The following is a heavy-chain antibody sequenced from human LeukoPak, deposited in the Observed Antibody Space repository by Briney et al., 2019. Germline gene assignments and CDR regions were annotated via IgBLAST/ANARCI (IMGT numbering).Heavy chain of an antibody. D-gene: IGHD2-2*01. CDR2: IYYSGGT. Sequence: SETLSLTCTVSGGSISSYYWSWIRQPPGKGLEWIGYIYYSGGTNYNPSLKSRVTISVDTSKNQFSLKLSSVTAADTAVYYCAARYCSSTSCPPYFDLWGRGTLVTVSS. CDR3: AARYCSSTSCPPYFDL. J-gene: IGHJ2*01. CDR1: GGSISSYY. V-gene: IGHV4-59*01.